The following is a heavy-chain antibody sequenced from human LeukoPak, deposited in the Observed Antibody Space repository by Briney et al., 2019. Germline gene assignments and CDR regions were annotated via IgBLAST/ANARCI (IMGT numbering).Heavy chain of an antibody. CDR3: ARARGSSSWYYFDY. CDR2: IKQDGSEK. D-gene: IGHD6-13*01. J-gene: IGHJ4*02. Sequence: PGGSLRLSCAASGFTFSSYWMSWVRRAPGEGLEWVANIKQDGSEKFYVDSVKGRFTISRDNAKNSLYLQMHSLSAEDTAVYYCARARGSSSWYYFDYWGQGTLVAVSS. V-gene: IGHV3-7*04. CDR1: GFTFSSYW.